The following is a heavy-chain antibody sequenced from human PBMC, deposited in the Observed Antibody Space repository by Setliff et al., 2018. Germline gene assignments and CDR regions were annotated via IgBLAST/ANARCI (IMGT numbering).Heavy chain of an antibody. Sequence: GGSLRLSCAASGFAFSTYRMNWVRQAPGKGLEWVAVISYDGSNKYYADSVKGRFTISRDNSKNTLYLQMNSLRAEDTAVYYCARAKPHYYDSSGYYEGSMDVWGKGTTVTSP. CDR1: GFAFSTYR. J-gene: IGHJ6*03. CDR3: ARAKPHYYDSSGYYEGSMDV. D-gene: IGHD3-22*01. CDR2: ISYDGSNK. V-gene: IGHV3-30*03.